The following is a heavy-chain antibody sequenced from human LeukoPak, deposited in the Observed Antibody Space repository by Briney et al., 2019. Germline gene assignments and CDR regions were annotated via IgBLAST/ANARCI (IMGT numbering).Heavy chain of an antibody. CDR2: ISGSAHKI. CDR3: AGRPTGYSSGYIH. V-gene: IGHV3-23*01. J-gene: IGHJ4*02. D-gene: IGHD5-18*01. CDR1: GITFSNYA. Sequence: GGSPRLSCVASGITFSNYAASWVRQAPEKGLDWVSVISGSAHKIRYADSVKERFTISGDNSENIVYLQMNNLRVEDTAVYYCAGRPTGYSSGYIHWGQGTLVTVSS.